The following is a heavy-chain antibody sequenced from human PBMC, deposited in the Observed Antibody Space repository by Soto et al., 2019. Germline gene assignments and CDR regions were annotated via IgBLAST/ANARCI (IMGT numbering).Heavy chain of an antibody. V-gene: IGHV2-5*02. J-gene: IGHJ4*02. D-gene: IGHD3-9*01. Sequence: QITLKESGPTLVRPTQTLTLTCAFSGFSLSTSGVGVGWIRQPPGKALEWLAVIYWDDSKHYSPSLRSRLTITKYTSENQVVLTMTNMDPMDTGTYYCAHKGPEDWPLDYWGQGTLVTVSS. CDR1: GFSLSTSGVG. CDR3: AHKGPEDWPLDY. CDR2: IYWDDSK.